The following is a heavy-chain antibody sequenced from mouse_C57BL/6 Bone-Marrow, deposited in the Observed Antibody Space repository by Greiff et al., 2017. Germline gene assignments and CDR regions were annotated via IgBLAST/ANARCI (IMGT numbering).Heavy chain of an antibody. Sequence: QVQLQQPGAELVKPGASVKLSCKASGYTFTSYWMPWVKQRPGQGLEWIGMIHPNSGSTNYNEKFKSKATLTVDKSSSTAYMQLSSLTSEDSAVYYCARIYGSPYYYAMDYWGQGTSGTVSS. CDR3: ARIYGSPYYYAMDY. CDR1: GYTFTSYW. CDR2: IHPNSGST. V-gene: IGHV1-64*01. J-gene: IGHJ4*01. D-gene: IGHD1-1*01.